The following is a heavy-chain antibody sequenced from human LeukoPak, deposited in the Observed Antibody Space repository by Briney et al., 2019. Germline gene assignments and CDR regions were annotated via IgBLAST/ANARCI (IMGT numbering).Heavy chain of an antibody. D-gene: IGHD1-26*01. CDR1: GFTFSSYS. J-gene: IGHJ3*02. Sequence: PGGSLRLSCAASGFTFSSYSMNWVRQAPGKGLEWVSSISSSSSYIYYADSVKGRFTISKDNAKNSMYLQMNSLRAEDTAVYYCARVGSLTRATHDAFDIWGEGTMVSVSS. V-gene: IGHV3-21*01. CDR2: ISSSSSYI. CDR3: ARVGSLTRATHDAFDI.